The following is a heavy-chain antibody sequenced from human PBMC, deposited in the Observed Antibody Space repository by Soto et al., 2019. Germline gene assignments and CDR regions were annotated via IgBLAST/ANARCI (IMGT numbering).Heavy chain of an antibody. CDR3: ARDRDNSNWPNFDA. Sequence: QVQLVQSGSEVKKPGSSVRVSCKTSGDTFSIYTISWVRQAPGQGLEWMGRVLPFLDITSYSQRFQGRVTITADRSTTTGYRELTSMRSEDTAVYYCARDRDNSNWPNFDAWGQGTLVTVSS. CDR1: GDTFSIYT. J-gene: IGHJ4*02. V-gene: IGHV1-69*02. D-gene: IGHD6-13*01. CDR2: VLPFLDIT.